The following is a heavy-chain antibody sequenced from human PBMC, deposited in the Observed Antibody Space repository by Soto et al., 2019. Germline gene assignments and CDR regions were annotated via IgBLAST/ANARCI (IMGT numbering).Heavy chain of an antibody. Sequence: ASVKVSCKASGCTFTSYDINWVRQATGQGLEWMGWMNPNSGNTGYAQKFQGRVTMTRNTSISTAYMELSSLRSEDTAVYYCVRWPDGYYYYGMDVWGQGTKVTGSS. CDR1: GCTFTSYD. CDR3: VRWPDGYYYYGMDV. CDR2: MNPNSGNT. J-gene: IGHJ6*02. V-gene: IGHV1-8*01.